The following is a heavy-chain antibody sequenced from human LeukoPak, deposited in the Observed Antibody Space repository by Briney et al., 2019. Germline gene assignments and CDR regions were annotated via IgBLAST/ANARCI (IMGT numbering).Heavy chain of an antibody. V-gene: IGHV1-3*01. CDR3: ARVVDVVVPAAIGSGDFDY. CDR1: GYTFTSYA. Sequence: ASVKVSCKASGYTFTSYAMHWVRQAPGQRLEWMGWINAGNGNTKYSQKFQGRVTMTRDTSISTAYMELSRLRSDDTAVYYCARVVDVVVPAAIGSGDFDYWGQGTLVTVSS. J-gene: IGHJ4*02. D-gene: IGHD2-2*02. CDR2: INAGNGNT.